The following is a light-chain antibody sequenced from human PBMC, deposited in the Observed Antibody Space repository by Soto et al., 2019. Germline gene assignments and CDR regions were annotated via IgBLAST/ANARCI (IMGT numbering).Light chain of an antibody. Sequence: EIVMTQSPATLSVSPGERATLSCRASQSVSSNLAWYQQKPGQAPRLLIHGASTRATGIPARFSGSGSGTEFTLTISSLQSEDFAVYYCQQYGSSLGVTFGGGTKVDI. J-gene: IGKJ4*01. CDR3: QQYGSSLGVT. CDR2: GAS. V-gene: IGKV3-15*01. CDR1: QSVSSN.